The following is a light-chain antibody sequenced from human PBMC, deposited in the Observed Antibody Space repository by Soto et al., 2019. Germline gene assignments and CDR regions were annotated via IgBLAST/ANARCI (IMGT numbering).Light chain of an antibody. Sequence: EIVLTQSPATLSLSPGERATLSCRASQSVSSYLAWFQQKPGQAPRLLIYGASTMPTGIPARFSGSGSGTYFILTISSLEPEDFAVYYCQQRSNWPRTFGQGTKVEI. V-gene: IGKV3-11*01. CDR3: QQRSNWPRT. CDR2: GAS. J-gene: IGKJ2*01. CDR1: QSVSSY.